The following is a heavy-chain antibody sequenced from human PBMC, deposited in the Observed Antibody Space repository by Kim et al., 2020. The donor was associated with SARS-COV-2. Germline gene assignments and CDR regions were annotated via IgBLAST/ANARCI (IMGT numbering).Heavy chain of an antibody. V-gene: IGHV4-31*03. D-gene: IGHD2-15*01. CDR1: GDSIGSGGYY. CDR2: IYYSGST. J-gene: IGHJ4*02. CDR3: ARVEGRGGSRSDLVDY. Sequence: SETLSLTCTVSGDSIGSGGYYWSWVRQHPGKGLEWIGYIYYSGSTYYNPSLKSRVTISVDTSKNQFSLRLSSVTAADTAVYYCARVEGRGGSRSDLVDYWGQGTLVTVSS.